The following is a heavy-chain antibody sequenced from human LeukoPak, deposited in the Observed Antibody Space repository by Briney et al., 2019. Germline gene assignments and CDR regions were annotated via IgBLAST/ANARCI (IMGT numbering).Heavy chain of an antibody. J-gene: IGHJ5*02. CDR2: ISSSGSTI. V-gene: IGHV3-11*01. CDR3: ARGPYYDILTGYSGWFDP. Sequence: NPGGSLRLSCAASGFTFSDYYMSWIRQAPGKGLEWVSYISSSGSTIYYADSVKGRFTISRDNAKNSLYLQMNSLRAEDTAVYYCARGPYYDILTGYSGWFDPWGQGTLVTVSS. CDR1: GFTFSDYY. D-gene: IGHD3-9*01.